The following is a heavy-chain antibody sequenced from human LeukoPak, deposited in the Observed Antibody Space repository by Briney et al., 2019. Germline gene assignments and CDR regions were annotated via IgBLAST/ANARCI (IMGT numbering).Heavy chain of an antibody. Sequence: GGSLRLSCAASGFSFSNHWMHWVRQVPGEGLVWVSRITSDGYTTNYADSVKGRFTISRDNAKNTLYLQMNSLRGEDTAVYYCVRGAVTGQQCDNWGQGTLVTVSS. J-gene: IGHJ4*02. D-gene: IGHD2-21*02. V-gene: IGHV3-74*01. CDR2: ITSDGYTT. CDR3: VRGAVTGQQCDN. CDR1: GFSFSNHW.